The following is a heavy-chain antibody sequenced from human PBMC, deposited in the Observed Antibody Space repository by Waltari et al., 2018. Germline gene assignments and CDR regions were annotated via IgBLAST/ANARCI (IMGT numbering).Heavy chain of an antibody. CDR3: ARDPSDYWGQFFY. J-gene: IGHJ4*02. CDR1: GVNVGSTF. CDR2: VYSGGEI. D-gene: IGHD2-21*01. V-gene: IGHV3-66*02. Sequence: EVQLVESGGGLVQSGGSLSRSCAAPGVNVGSTFMIWVRQAPGKGLEWVSRVYSGGEIHYADSVQGRFTLSRDNSRNKMYLQMNSLRPEDTAVYCARDPSDYWGQFFYWGQGTLVNVSS.